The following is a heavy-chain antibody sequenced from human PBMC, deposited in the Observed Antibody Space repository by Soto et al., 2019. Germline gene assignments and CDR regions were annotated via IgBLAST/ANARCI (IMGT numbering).Heavy chain of an antibody. D-gene: IGHD3-22*01. CDR2: ISAYNGNT. V-gene: IGHV1-18*01. J-gene: IGHJ4*02. CDR3: ARDPRSHYYDSSGYLDY. Sequence: QVQLVQSGAEVKKPGASVKVSCKASGYTFTSYGISWVRQAPGQGLEWMGWISAYNGNTNYAQKLQGRVTMTTDTSXGXXYMELRSLRSDDTAVYYCARDPRSHYYDSSGYLDYWGQGTLVTVSS. CDR1: GYTFTSYG.